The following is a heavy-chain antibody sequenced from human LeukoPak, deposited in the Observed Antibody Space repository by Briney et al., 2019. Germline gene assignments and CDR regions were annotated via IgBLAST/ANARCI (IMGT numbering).Heavy chain of an antibody. CDR1: GGTFISYA. J-gene: IGHJ4*02. Sequence: GASVKVSCKASGGTFISYAISWVRQAPGQGLEWMGRIIPILGIANYAQKFQGRVTITADKSTSTAYMELSSLRSEDTAVYYCARRSSSSLPADYWGQGTLVTVSS. D-gene: IGHD6-13*01. CDR3: ARRSSSSLPADY. CDR2: IIPILGIA. V-gene: IGHV1-69*04.